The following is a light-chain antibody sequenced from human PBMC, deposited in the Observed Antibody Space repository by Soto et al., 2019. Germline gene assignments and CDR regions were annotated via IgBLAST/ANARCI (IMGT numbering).Light chain of an antibody. CDR2: GAS. V-gene: IGKV3-15*01. CDR3: QQYNNWPPIT. Sequence: EIVMRQSPATLSVSPGERATLSCRASQSVSRNLAWYQQKPGQAPRLLIYGASTRATAIPARFSGSGSGTEFTLTLSSLQSEDFAFYYCQQYNNWPPITFGQGTKLEIK. CDR1: QSVSRN. J-gene: IGKJ2*01.